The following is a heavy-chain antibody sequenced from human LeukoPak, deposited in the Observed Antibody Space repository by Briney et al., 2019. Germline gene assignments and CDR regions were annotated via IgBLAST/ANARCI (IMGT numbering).Heavy chain of an antibody. J-gene: IGHJ3*02. CDR3: ARVFAGDWHDIVVVPAADPDAFDI. D-gene: IGHD2-2*01. CDR1: GYTFTGYY. CDR2: INPNSGGT. Sequence: ASVKVSCKASGYTFTGYYMHRVRQAPGQGLEWMGWINPNSGGTNYAQKFQGRVTMTRDTSISTAYMELSRLRSDDTAVYYCARVFAGDWHDIVVVPAADPDAFDIWGQGTMVTVSS. V-gene: IGHV1-2*02.